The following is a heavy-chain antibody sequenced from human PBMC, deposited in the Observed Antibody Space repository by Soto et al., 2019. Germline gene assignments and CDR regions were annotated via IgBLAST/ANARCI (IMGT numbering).Heavy chain of an antibody. CDR1: GYSVSDYF. D-gene: IGHD1-26*01. J-gene: IGHJ6*02. CDR3: ARIKWGLDYYNGMDV. Sequence: QVQLVQSGAEVKKSGASVKVSCKASGYSVSDYFIQWVRQAPGQGLEWVAWINPKSAATNYAKKFQGRVSLTWDTSFSTAYMELTRLRPDDTAVYYCARIKWGLDYYNGMDVWAKGPRSSSP. CDR2: INPKSAAT. V-gene: IGHV1-2*02.